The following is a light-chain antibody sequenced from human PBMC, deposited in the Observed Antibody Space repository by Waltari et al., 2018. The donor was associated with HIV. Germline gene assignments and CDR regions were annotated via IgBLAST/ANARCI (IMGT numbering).Light chain of an antibody. V-gene: IGLV2-14*01. CDR1: SAAVVGYSY. CDR3: ASFSSTFTYV. CDR2: EDT. Sequence: QSALTPPASVSASPGQSIPIPCPGSSAAVVGYSYFYWYQQFPGKAPKLRISEDTDRASEISLRFSGSKSANTASLTISGLRPEDEADYFCASFSSTFTYVFGTGTKVTVL. J-gene: IGLJ1*01.